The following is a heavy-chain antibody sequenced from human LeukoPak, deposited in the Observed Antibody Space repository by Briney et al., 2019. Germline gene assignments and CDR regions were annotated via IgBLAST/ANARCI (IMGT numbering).Heavy chain of an antibody. CDR1: IDSISSYY. CDR3: ARDSIVVVPAATD. D-gene: IGHD2-2*01. V-gene: IGHV4-4*07. CDR2: IDTSGSA. J-gene: IGHJ4*02. Sequence: SETLSLTCTVSIDSISSYYWSWIRQPAGKGLEWIGRIDTSGSANYNPSLKSRVTMSVDRSKNQFSLKLSSVTAADTAVYYCARDSIVVVPAATDWGQGTLVTVSS.